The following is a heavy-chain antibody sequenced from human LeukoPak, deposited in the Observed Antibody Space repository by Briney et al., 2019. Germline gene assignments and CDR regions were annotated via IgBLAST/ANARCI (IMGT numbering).Heavy chain of an antibody. CDR1: GFTFSSYW. CDR3: TTDRQITIFGVVIIRAEYFQH. D-gene: IGHD3-3*01. J-gene: IGHJ1*01. CDR2: IKQDGSEK. V-gene: IGHV3-7*03. Sequence: PRGSLRLSCAASGFTFSSYWMSWVRQAPGKGLEWVANIKQDGSEKYYVDSVKGRFTISRDNAKNSLYLQMNSLKTEDTAVYYCTTDRQITIFGVVIIRAEYFQHWGQGTLVTVSS.